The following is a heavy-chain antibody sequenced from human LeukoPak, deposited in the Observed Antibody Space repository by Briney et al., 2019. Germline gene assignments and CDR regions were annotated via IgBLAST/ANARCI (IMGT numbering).Heavy chain of an antibody. Sequence: GGSLRLSCAASGFSFSSYWMSWVRQAPGKGLEWVAHIKHDGSEKNYVDSVKGRFTISRDNAKNSVYLQMNTLRAEDTAVYYCVGDPGDYWGQGTLVTVSS. V-gene: IGHV3-7*01. J-gene: IGHJ4*02. CDR1: GFSFSSYW. CDR2: IKHDGSEK. CDR3: VGDPGDY.